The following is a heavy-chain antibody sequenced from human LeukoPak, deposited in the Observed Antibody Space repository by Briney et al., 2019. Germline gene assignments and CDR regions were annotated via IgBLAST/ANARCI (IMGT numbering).Heavy chain of an antibody. CDR1: GFTFSSYS. D-gene: IGHD2-15*01. CDR3: ARETGSQYCSGGSCYSFNYYFDY. J-gene: IGHJ4*02. V-gene: IGHV3-21*01. CDR2: ISSSSTYI. Sequence: GGSLRLSCAASGFTFSSYSMNWVRQAPGKGLEWVSSISSSSTYIYYADSVKGRFTISRDNAKNSLYLQMNSLRAEDTAVYYCARETGSQYCSGGSCYSFNYYFDYWGQGTLVTVSS.